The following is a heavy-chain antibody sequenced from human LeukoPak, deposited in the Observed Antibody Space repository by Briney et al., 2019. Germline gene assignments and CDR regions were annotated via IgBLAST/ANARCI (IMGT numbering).Heavy chain of an antibody. V-gene: IGHV4-34*01. CDR3: ARDVSDDILTGYFDY. D-gene: IGHD3-9*01. CDR2: INHSGST. CDR1: GGSFSGYY. J-gene: IGHJ4*02. Sequence: SETLSFTCAVYGGSFSGYYWSWIRQPPGKGLEWIGEINHSGSTNYNPSLKSRVTISVDTSKNQFSLKLSSVTAADTAVYYCARDVSDDILTGYFDYWGQGTLVTVSS.